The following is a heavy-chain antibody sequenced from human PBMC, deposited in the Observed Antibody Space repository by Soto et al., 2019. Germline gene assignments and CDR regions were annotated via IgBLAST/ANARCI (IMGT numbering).Heavy chain of an antibody. V-gene: IGHV1-18*01. J-gene: IGHJ4*02. Sequence: ASVKVSCKASGYTFTSYGISWVRQAPGQGLEWMGRIIAYNGKANYAQKLQGRVTITADKSTSTAYMELSSLRSEDTAVYYCATSLGYSSGWYYWGQGTLVTVSS. CDR2: IIAYNGKA. D-gene: IGHD6-19*01. CDR1: GYTFTSYG. CDR3: ATSLGYSSGWYY.